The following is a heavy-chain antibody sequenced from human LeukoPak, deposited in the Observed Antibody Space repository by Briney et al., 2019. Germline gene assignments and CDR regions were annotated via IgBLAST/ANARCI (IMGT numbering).Heavy chain of an antibody. V-gene: IGHV3-74*01. D-gene: IGHD2-15*01. J-gene: IGHJ4*02. CDR1: GFTFSSYW. CDR2: IDSDGSTT. Sequence: PGGSLRLSCAASGFTFSSYWMHWVRQAPGKGLVWVSRIDSDGSTTSYADSVKGQFTISRDNAKNTLFLQMNSLRAEDTAAYYCARSVYGRGGYYRVLDYWGQGTLVTVSS. CDR3: ARSVYGRGGYYRVLDY.